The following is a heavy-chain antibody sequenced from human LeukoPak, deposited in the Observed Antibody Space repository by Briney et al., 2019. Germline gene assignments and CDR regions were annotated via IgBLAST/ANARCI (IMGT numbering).Heavy chain of an antibody. V-gene: IGHV1-69*05. D-gene: IGHD6-19*01. CDR3: ARVMGSSWHFDH. J-gene: IGHJ4*02. CDR1: GGTFSSYA. Sequence: AASVKVSCKASGGTFSSYAFSWVRQAPGQGLEWMGGIFPLFGTTNYAQNSQGRLTITTDEFTSTAYMELSSLTSEDTAMYYCARVMGSSWHFDHWGQGTLVTVSS. CDR2: IFPLFGTT.